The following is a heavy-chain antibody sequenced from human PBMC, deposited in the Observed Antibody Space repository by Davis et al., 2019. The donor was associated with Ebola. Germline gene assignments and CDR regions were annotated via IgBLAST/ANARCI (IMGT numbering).Heavy chain of an antibody. CDR1: SGFLRSTNYY. V-gene: IGHV4-39*07. CDR3: ARDSVLGYGMDV. J-gene: IGHJ6*02. Sequence: MPSETLSLTCTVSSGFLRSTNYYWGWIRQPPGKGLEWLGSISYSGSTYYNPSLKSRVTISVDTSKNQFSLKLSSVTAADTAVYYCARDSVLGYGMDVWGQGTTVTVSS. CDR2: ISYSGST. D-gene: IGHD5/OR15-5a*01.